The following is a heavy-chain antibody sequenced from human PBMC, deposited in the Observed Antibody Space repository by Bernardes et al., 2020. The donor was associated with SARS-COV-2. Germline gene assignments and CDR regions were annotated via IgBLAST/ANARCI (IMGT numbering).Heavy chain of an antibody. D-gene: IGHD3-10*01. V-gene: IGHV3-21*01. J-gene: IGHJ4*02. CDR3: VREFPPITGSSSWTGFGC. CDR2: IHGRGNYI. CDR1: GFTFNTYS. Sequence: GGSLRLSCAASGFTFNTYSMNWVRQAPGEGLEWVSSIHGRGNYIYYGDSVKGRFTISSDNAKNSLYLQMKSRRVEDTAIYYCVREFPPITGSSSWTGFGCWGQGKRGTVS.